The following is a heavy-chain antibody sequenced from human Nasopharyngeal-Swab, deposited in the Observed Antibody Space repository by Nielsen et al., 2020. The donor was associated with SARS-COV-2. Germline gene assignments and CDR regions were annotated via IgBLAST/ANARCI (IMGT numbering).Heavy chain of an antibody. CDR3: AKSAVAGTERIWYLYYHIDV. J-gene: IGHJ6*03. V-gene: IGHV3-23*01. Sequence: GGSLRPSCEASGFTFSSYMMDWVRQTAGKRLEGVASIGNSGAGTYHADSVKGRFTISRDNFKNTLYLEMKYLRAEDTAVYFCAKSAVAGTERIWYLYYHIDVWGKGTSVTVSS. CDR1: GFTFSSYM. CDR2: IGNSGAGT. D-gene: IGHD6-19*01.